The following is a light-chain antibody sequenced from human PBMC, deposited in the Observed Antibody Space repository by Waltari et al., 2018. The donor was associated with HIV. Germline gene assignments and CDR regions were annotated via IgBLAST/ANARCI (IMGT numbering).Light chain of an antibody. Sequence: QLILTQSPSASASLGAAVKLTCILSRGHSNSAIAWHTHQPEKGPRFLMKLNSDGSHSKGDGIPDRFSGSSSGAERYLTISSLQSEDEADYYCQTWDTGPWVFGGGTKLTVL. J-gene: IGLJ3*02. CDR3: QTWDTGPWV. CDR2: LNSDGSH. CDR1: RGHSNSA. V-gene: IGLV4-69*02.